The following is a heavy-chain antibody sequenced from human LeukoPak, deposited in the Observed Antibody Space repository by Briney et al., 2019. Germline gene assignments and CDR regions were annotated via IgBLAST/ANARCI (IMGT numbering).Heavy chain of an antibody. CDR3: ARSHGGITIRNWFDP. D-gene: IGHD3-3*01. Sequence: ASVKVSCKASGYTFIGYYMHWVRQAPGQGLEWMGWINPNSGGTNYAQKFQGRVTMTRDTSISTAYMELSRLRSDGTAVYYCARSHGGITIRNWFDPWGQGTLVTVSS. CDR2: INPNSGGT. CDR1: GYTFIGYY. J-gene: IGHJ5*02. V-gene: IGHV1-2*02.